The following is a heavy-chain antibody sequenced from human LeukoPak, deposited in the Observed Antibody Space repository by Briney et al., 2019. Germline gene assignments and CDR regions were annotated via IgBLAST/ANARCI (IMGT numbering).Heavy chain of an antibody. CDR1: GFTFTTYS. J-gene: IGHJ5*02. D-gene: IGHD1-26*01. Sequence: PGGSLRLSCAASGFTFTTYSMTWVRQAPGKGLEWVANIKQDGSEKNYVDSVKGRFTISRHNAKDSLYLQMNSLRAEDTAVYYCAREGHSGNYPRAWGQGTLVTVSS. CDR2: IKQDGSEK. CDR3: AREGHSGNYPRA. V-gene: IGHV3-7*01.